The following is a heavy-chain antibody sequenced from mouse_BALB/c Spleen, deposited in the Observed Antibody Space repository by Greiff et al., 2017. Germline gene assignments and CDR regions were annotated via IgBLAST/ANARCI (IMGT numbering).Heavy chain of an antibody. CDR3: VRHRGSSYWFAY. D-gene: IGHD1-1*01. J-gene: IGHJ3*01. CDR1: GFTFNTYA. CDR2: IRSKSNNYAT. Sequence: GGGLVQPKGSLKLSCAASGFTFNTYAMNWVRQAPGKGLEWVARIRSKSNNYATYYADSVKDRFTISRDDSQSMLYLQMNNLKTEDTAMYYCVRHRGSSYWFAYWGQGTLVTVSA. V-gene: IGHV10-1*02.